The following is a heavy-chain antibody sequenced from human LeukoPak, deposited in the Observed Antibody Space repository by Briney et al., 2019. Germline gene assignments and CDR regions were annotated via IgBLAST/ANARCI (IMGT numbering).Heavy chain of an antibody. V-gene: IGHV3-72*01. CDR1: GFTFRDHY. CDR2: SRNKANSYTT. CDR3: ASPSGAGWLAPHYYYYYGMDV. J-gene: IGHJ6*02. Sequence: GGSLRLSCAASGFTFRDHYMDWVRQAPGKGLEWVGRSRNKANSYTTEYAASVKGRFTISRDDSKNSLYLQMNSLKTEDTAVYYCASPSGAGWLAPHYYYYYGMDVWGQGTTVTVSS. D-gene: IGHD6-19*01.